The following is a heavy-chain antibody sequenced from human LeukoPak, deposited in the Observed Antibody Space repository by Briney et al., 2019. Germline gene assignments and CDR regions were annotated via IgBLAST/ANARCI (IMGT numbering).Heavy chain of an antibody. Sequence: SETLSLTCTVSGDSISSYYWSWIRQPPGKGLEWIGYIYTSGGTNYIPSLKGRVTISIDTSKTQFSLKLSSVTAADSAVYYCARLTRLSTSPDRYYLDYWGQGTLVTVSS. J-gene: IGHJ4*02. D-gene: IGHD6-6*01. V-gene: IGHV4-4*09. CDR3: ARLTRLSTSPDRYYLDY. CDR1: GDSISSYY. CDR2: IYTSGGT.